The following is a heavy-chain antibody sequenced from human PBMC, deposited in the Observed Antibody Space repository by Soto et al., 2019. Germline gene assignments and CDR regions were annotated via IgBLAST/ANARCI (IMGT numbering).Heavy chain of an antibody. V-gene: IGHV3-48*01. Sequence: QPGGSLRLSCASSGFTFSSYSMNRVRQAPGKGLEWISYISSSSGAIYYADTVRGRFTGSRDNAKNSLYLQMNSLRVEDAAVYYCVRQNWDSYFSYFDSWGQGP. CDR2: ISSSSGAI. CDR1: GFTFSSYS. J-gene: IGHJ4*02. CDR3: VRQNWDSYFSYFDS. D-gene: IGHD2-21*01.